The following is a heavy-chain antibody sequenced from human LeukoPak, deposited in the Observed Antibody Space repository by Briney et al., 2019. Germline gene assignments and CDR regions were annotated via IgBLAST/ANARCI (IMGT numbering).Heavy chain of an antibody. CDR1: GFTFDDYV. CDR2: ISCDGSNK. CDR3: APDYYGLRAMGEV. D-gene: IGHD3-10*01. Sequence: PGGSLRLSCAGSGFTFDDYVMNWVRQAPGKGLEWVADISCDGSNKYYADSVKGRFTISRGNSKNTLYLQMNSLRAEDTAVYLRAPDYYGLRAMGEVWGQGTLVTVSS. J-gene: IGHJ4*02. V-gene: IGHV3-30*03.